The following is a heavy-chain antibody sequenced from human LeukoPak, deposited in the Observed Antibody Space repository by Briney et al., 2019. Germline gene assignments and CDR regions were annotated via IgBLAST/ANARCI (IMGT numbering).Heavy chain of an antibody. Sequence: SVKVSCKASGGTFSNYAFSWVRQAPGQGLEWMGGIRPIFGTSNYAQKYQGRVTITADESTTTAYMELSSLTSEDTAVYYCAKAAWRWLQEDAFDIWGQGTMVTVSS. CDR2: IRPIFGTS. J-gene: IGHJ3*02. CDR3: AKAAWRWLQEDAFDI. V-gene: IGHV1-69*13. CDR1: GGTFSNYA. D-gene: IGHD5-24*01.